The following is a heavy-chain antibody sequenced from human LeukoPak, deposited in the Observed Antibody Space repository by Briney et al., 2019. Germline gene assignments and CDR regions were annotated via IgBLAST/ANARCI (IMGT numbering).Heavy chain of an antibody. J-gene: IGHJ4*02. D-gene: IGHD2-2*01. V-gene: IGHV4-59*01. CDR3: ARQVDCSSTSCYVLEPYFDY. CDR1: GGSISSYY. Sequence: SETLSLTCTVSGGSISSYYWSWIRQPPGKGLEWIGYIYYSGSTNYNTSLKSRVTISVDTSKNQFSLKLSSVTAADTAVYYCARQVDCSSTSCYVLEPYFDYWGQGTLVTVSS. CDR2: IYYSGST.